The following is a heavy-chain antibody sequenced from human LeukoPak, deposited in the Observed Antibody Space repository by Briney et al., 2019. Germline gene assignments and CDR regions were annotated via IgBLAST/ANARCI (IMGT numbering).Heavy chain of an antibody. CDR3: ARQHPSGRGCGLDY. Sequence: PSETLSLTCTVSGGSLSSYYWTWIRQPPGREPEWIGYIYCSGVTNYNPSLKGRVTISVDTSKNQFSLKLSSVTAADTAVYYCARQHPSGRGCGLDYWGQGTLVIVSS. V-gene: IGHV4-59*08. CDR2: IYCSGVT. D-gene: IGHD2-21*01. J-gene: IGHJ4*02. CDR1: GGSLSSYY.